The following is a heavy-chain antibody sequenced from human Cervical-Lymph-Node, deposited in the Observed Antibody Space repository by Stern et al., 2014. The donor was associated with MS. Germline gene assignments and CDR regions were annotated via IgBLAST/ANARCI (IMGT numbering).Heavy chain of an antibody. V-gene: IGHV4-59*01. D-gene: IGHD4-23*01. CDR2: IYYSGST. J-gene: IGHJ5*02. CDR3: ARDLATVGWFDP. CDR1: GGSLRRNY. Sequence: VQLVESGPGLVKPAETLSLTCTVSGGSLRRNYWSWIRQPPGKGLEWIGDIYYSGSTNYNPSLKSRVTISIDTSKNQFSLNLISVTAADTAVYYCARDLATVGWFDPWGQGTLVTVSS.